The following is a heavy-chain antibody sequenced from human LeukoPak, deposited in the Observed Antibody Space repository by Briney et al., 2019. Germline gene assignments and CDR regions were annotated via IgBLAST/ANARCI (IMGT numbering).Heavy chain of an antibody. V-gene: IGHV4-4*07. CDR3: ARRYDFWSGAYYGMDV. CDR1: GGSISNYY. J-gene: IGHJ6*02. Sequence: SETLSLTCTVSGGSISNYYWSWIRQPAGKGLEWIGRIFTSGGTNYNPSLKSRVTISVDTSKNQFSLKLSSVTAADMAVYYCARRYDFWSGAYYGMDVWGQGTTVTVSS. D-gene: IGHD3-3*01. CDR2: IFTSGGT.